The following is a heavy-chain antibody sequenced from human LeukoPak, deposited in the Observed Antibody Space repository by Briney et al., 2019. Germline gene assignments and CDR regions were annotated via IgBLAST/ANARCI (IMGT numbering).Heavy chain of an antibody. V-gene: IGHV4-59*01. J-gene: IGHJ5*02. CDR2: IYYSGST. D-gene: IGHD2-21*01. Sequence: SETLSLTCTVSGGSPSSYYWSWIRQPPGKELEWIGCIYYSGSTNYNPSLKSRVTISLDTSKNQFSLKLSSVTAADTAVHYCARYSNAVAGARWFDHWGQGTLVTVSS. CDR1: GGSPSSYY. CDR3: ARYSNAVAGARWFDH.